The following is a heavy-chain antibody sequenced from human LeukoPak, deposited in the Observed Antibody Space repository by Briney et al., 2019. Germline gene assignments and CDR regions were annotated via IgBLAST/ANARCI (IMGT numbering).Heavy chain of an antibody. Sequence: PGGSLRLSCAASGFTFTSYSMSWVRQAPGKGLEWVSVISGNGGDTFYADSVKGRFTISRDNAKNSLYLQMNRLRAEDTAVYYCARVRDSSAYLLRPAFDIWGQGTMVPVSS. J-gene: IGHJ3*02. V-gene: IGHV3-23*01. D-gene: IGHD3-22*01. CDR1: GFTFTSYS. CDR3: ARVRDSSAYLLRPAFDI. CDR2: ISGNGGDT.